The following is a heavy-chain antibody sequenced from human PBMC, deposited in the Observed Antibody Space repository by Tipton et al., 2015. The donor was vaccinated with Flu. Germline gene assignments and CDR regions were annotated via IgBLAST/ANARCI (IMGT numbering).Heavy chain of an antibody. Sequence: TLSLTCTVSGGSISSSSYYWGWIRQPPGKGLEWIGSIYSGGSTYYNPSLKSRVSISVDTSKSQISLNLNFVTAADTAVYYCARGTLNCEGDWFDPWSQGTLVTVSS. D-gene: IGHD2-21*01. CDR1: GGSISSSSYY. CDR2: IYSGGST. CDR3: ARGTLNCEGDWFDP. V-gene: IGHV4-39*07. J-gene: IGHJ5*02.